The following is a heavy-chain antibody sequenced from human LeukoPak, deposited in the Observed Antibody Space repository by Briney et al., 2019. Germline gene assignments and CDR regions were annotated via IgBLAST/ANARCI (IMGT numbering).Heavy chain of an antibody. V-gene: IGHV3-30*02. CDR2: IRYDGSNK. J-gene: IGHJ4*02. D-gene: IGHD6-13*01. CDR3: AKVGSNCFDY. CDR1: GFTLSSYG. Sequence: PGGSLRLSCAASGFTLSSYGMQWVRQAPGKGLEWVAFIRYDGSNKYYADSVKGRFTISRDNSKNTLYLQMNSLRAEDTAVYYCAKVGSNCFDYWGQGTLVTVSS.